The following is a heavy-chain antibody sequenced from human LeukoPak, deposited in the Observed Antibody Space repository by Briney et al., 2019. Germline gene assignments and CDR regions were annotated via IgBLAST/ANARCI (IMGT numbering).Heavy chain of an antibody. D-gene: IGHD4-23*01. V-gene: IGHV4-4*07. CDR2: IYTSGST. J-gene: IGHJ4*02. CDR1: GGSISSYY. CDR3: ARQKYNGGLFES. Sequence: SKTLSLTCTVSGGSISSYYWSWIRQPAGKGLEWIGRIYTSGSTNYNPSLKSRVTMSLDTSKNQFSLNLSSVTAADTAVYYCARQKYNGGLFESWGQGTLVTVSS.